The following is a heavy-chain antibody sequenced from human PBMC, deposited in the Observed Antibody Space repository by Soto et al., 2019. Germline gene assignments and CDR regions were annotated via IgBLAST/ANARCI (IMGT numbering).Heavy chain of an antibody. CDR2: INTDGGSS. D-gene: IGHD2-2*01. CDR3: AREAGYCSRTSCYRRAFDT. J-gene: IGHJ3*02. V-gene: IGHV3-74*01. Sequence: EVQLVESGGDLVQPGGSLRLSCAASGFSFSGHWMHWVRQVPGKGLEWVSRINTDGGSSVYAESVKGRFTISRDNAKNTLYLQMKGLRAEDTAVYYCAREAGYCSRTSCYRRAFDTWGQGTTVTVSS. CDR1: GFSFSGHW.